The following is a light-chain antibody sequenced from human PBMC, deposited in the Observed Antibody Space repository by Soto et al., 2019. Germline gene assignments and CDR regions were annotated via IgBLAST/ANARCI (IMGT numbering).Light chain of an antibody. Sequence: QSVLTQPRSVSGSPGQSVTISCTGTSSDFGGYNYVSWYQQYPGKTPKVMIYAVTKRPSGVPDRTSGSKSGNTASLTISGLQAEDEADYYCCSYAGSYTHYVFGTETKVTVL. CDR3: CSYAGSYTHYV. J-gene: IGLJ1*01. V-gene: IGLV2-11*01. CDR2: AVT. CDR1: SSDFGGYNY.